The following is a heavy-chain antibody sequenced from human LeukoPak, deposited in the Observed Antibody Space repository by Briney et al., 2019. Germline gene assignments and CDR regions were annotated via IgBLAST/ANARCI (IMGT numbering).Heavy chain of an antibody. Sequence: ASVKVSCKASGYTFTSYYMHWVRQAPGQGLEWMGIINPSGGSTSYAQKFQGRVTMTRDTSTSTVYMELSSLRSEDTAVYYCAREIVVEVARQTWFDPWGQGTLVTVSS. D-gene: IGHD2-15*01. J-gene: IGHJ5*02. CDR1: GYTFTSYY. CDR2: INPSGGST. V-gene: IGHV1-46*01. CDR3: AREIVVEVARQTWFDP.